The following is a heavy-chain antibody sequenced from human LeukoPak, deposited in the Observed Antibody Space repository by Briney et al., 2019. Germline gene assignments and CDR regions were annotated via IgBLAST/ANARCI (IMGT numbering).Heavy chain of an antibody. CDR3: TPAGGISTWYFDY. V-gene: IGHV3-21*01. Sequence: GGSLRLSCAASGSTFSGYSMNWVRQGPGKGLEWVSSITSSSSSTYYADSVKGRFTISRDNAKNSLYLHMNGLRAEDTAVYYCTPAGGISTWYFDYWGQGTLVTVSS. D-gene: IGHD1-26*01. J-gene: IGHJ4*02. CDR2: ITSSSSST. CDR1: GSTFSGYS.